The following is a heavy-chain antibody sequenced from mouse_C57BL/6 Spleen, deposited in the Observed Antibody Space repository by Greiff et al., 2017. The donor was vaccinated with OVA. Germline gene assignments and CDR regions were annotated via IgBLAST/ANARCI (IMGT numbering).Heavy chain of an antibody. CDR1: GFTFSDYG. D-gene: IGHD2-4*01. J-gene: IGHJ3*01. CDR2: ISSGSSTI. V-gene: IGHV5-17*01. Sequence: VQLVVSGGGLVKPGGSLLLSCAASGFTFSDYGMHWVRQFPEKGLEWVAYISSGSSTIYYAVTVKGGFTISRDNAKDTLFLQMTSLRSEDTAMYYCARNYEYGGFAYWGQRTLVTVSA. CDR3: ARNYEYGGFAY.